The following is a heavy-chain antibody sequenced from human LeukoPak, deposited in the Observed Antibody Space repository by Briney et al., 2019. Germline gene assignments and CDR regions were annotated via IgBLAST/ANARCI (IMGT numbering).Heavy chain of an antibody. CDR1: GFTFSSYA. CDR2: ISYDGSNK. D-gene: IGHD5-18*01. V-gene: IGHV3-30*04. J-gene: IGHJ4*02. CDR3: ASILGGYSYGRLDY. Sequence: PGRSLRLSCAASGFTFSSYAMHWVRQAPGKGLEWVAVISYDGSNKYYADSVKGRFTISRDNSNNALYLQMNSLRAEDTAVYYCASILGGYSYGRLDYWGQGTLVTVSS.